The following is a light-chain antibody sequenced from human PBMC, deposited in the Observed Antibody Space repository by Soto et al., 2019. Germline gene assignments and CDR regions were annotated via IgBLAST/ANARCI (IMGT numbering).Light chain of an antibody. CDR3: QQYYSNPPT. CDR1: QTLLYNSNNKNY. J-gene: IGKJ4*01. V-gene: IGKV4-1*01. Sequence: DIVMIQSPDSLPVSLGERATINCKSSQTLLYNSNNKNYLAWYQVKPGQPPNLLIYWASTRESGVPDRFSGGGSGTDFTLTISRLQAEDVAVYYCQQYYSNPPTFGGGTKVEIK. CDR2: WAS.